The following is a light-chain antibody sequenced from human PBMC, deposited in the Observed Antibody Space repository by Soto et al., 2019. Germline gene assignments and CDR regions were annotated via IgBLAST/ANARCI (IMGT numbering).Light chain of an antibody. J-gene: IGKJ2*01. CDR3: MEALQTPNT. V-gene: IGKV2-28*01. CDR2: LGS. Sequence: DIVMTQSPLSLPVTPGEPASISCRSSQSLLHSNGYNYLDWYLQKPGQSPQLLISLGSNRASGVPDRFSGSGSGTDFTLKISRVEAEDVGVYYCMEALQTPNTFGQGTKLEI. CDR1: QSLLHSNGYNY.